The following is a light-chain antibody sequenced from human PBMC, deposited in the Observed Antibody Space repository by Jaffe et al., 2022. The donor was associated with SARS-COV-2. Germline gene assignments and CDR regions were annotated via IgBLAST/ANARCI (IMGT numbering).Light chain of an antibody. CDR2: AAS. V-gene: IGKV1-39*01. CDR3: QQSYNMPLT. J-gene: IGKJ1*01. Sequence: DIQMTQSPSSLSASVGDTITITCRASQSISNYLYWYQQKPGTAPKLLIYAASSLQSGVPSRFSGSGSGTDFTLTISSLQPEDFGTYFCQQSYNMPLTFGQGTKVEIK. CDR1: QSISNY.